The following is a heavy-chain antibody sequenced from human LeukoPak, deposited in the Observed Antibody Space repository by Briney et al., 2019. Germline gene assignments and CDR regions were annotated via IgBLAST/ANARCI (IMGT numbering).Heavy chain of an antibody. CDR3: ARGVRGYSYGYVTTPYFDY. CDR2: IIPIFGTA. CDR1: GGTFSSYA. V-gene: IGHV1-69*05. Sequence: SVKVSRKASGGTFSSYAISWVRQAPGQGLEWMGGIIPIFGTANYAQKFQGRVTITTDESTSTAYMELSSLRSEDTAVYYCARGVRGYSYGYVTTPYFDYWGQGTLVTVSS. J-gene: IGHJ4*02. D-gene: IGHD5-18*01.